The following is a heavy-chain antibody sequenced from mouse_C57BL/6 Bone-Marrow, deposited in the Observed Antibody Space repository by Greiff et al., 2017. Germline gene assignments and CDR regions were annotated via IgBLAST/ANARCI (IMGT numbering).Heavy chain of an antibody. J-gene: IGHJ3*01. CDR1: GYAFSSSW. D-gene: IGHD1-1*01. CDR3: ARGPLRWFAD. V-gene: IGHV1-82*01. CDR2: IYPGDGDT. Sequence: QVQLQQSGPELVKPGASVKISCKASGYAFSSSWMNWVKQRPGKGLEWIGRIYPGDGDTNYNGKFKGKATLTADKSSSTAYMQLSSLTSEDSAVYFCARGPLRWFADGGQGTLVTVSA.